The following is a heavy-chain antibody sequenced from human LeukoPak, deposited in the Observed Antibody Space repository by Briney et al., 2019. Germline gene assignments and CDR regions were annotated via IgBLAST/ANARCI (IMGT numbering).Heavy chain of an antibody. D-gene: IGHD6-19*01. Sequence: GGSLRLSCAASGFTFSSYGMHWVRQAPGKGLEWVAVISYDGSNKYYADSVKGRFTISRDNSKNTLYLQMNSLRAEDTAVYYCAKDVGIAVAHSHPSTFDYWGQGTLVTVSS. CDR1: GFTFSSYG. CDR3: AKDVGIAVAHSHPSTFDY. J-gene: IGHJ4*02. CDR2: ISYDGSNK. V-gene: IGHV3-30*18.